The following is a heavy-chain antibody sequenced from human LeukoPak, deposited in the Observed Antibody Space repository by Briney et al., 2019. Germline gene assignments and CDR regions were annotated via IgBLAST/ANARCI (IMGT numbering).Heavy chain of an antibody. J-gene: IGHJ5*02. CDR1: GFTFSSYD. CDR2: IRPSGDNT. V-gene: IGHV3-23*01. CDR3: ARVAGWHWFDP. D-gene: IGHD6-19*01. Sequence: GGSLRHSCAASGFTFSSYDMTWVRQAPGRGLEWVSSIRPSGDNTYYGDSVKGRFTISRDNSKNTVYLQMNNMRVDDTAVYYCARVAGWHWFDPWGQGTLVTGSS.